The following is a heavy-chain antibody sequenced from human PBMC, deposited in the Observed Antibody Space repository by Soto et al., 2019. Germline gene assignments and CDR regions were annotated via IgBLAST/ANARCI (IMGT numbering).Heavy chain of an antibody. Sequence: QVQLQESGPGLVKPSETLSLTCTVSGGFVSSGSYYWSWIRQPPGKGLEWIGYIYDSGSTTYNPSIQRRLTLSVDTSKNQFSLRLSSVTAADTAVYYCATTHYAFWNASPLGYWGQGTLVTVSS. V-gene: IGHV4-61*01. CDR3: ATTHYAFWNASPLGY. D-gene: IGHD3-3*01. CDR1: GGFVSSGSYY. J-gene: IGHJ4*02. CDR2: IYDSGST.